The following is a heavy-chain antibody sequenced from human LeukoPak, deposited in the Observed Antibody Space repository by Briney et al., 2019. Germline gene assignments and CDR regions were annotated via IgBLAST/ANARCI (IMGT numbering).Heavy chain of an antibody. V-gene: IGHV4-59*01. Sequence: SETLSLTCTVSGGSISNKYWSWIRQPPGKGLEWIGYIYYSGSTNYNPSLKSRVTILVDTSKNQFSLKLSSVTAADTAVYYCARVGSGSFDYWGQGTLVTVSS. CDR1: GGSISNKY. D-gene: IGHD6-19*01. CDR2: IYYSGST. CDR3: ARVGSGSFDY. J-gene: IGHJ4*02.